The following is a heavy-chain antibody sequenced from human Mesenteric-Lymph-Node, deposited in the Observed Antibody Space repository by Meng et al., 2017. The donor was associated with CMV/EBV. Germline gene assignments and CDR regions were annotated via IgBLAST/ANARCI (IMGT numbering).Heavy chain of an antibody. J-gene: IGHJ4*02. CDR2: IRYDGSNK. CDR1: GYTFTSYD. Sequence: SCKASGYTFTSYDINWVRQAPGKGLEWVAFIRYDGSNKYYADSVKGRFTISRDNSKNTLYLQMNSLRAEDTAVYYCAKDRPYYYDSSGYPDYWGQGTLVTVSS. CDR3: AKDRPYYYDSSGYPDY. V-gene: IGHV3-30*02. D-gene: IGHD3-22*01.